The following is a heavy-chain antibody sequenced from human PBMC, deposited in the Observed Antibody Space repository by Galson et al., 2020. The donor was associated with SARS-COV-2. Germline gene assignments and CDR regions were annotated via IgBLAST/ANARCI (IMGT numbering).Heavy chain of an antibody. CDR3: TGGQEMIGEFWDY. V-gene: IGHV1-46*01. J-gene: IGHJ4*02. D-gene: IGHD3-22*01. CDR1: GDIFTSYY. Sequence: ASVKVSCKASGDIFTSYYMHWVRQAPGQGLEWMGIINPSGTSTTYAQRFQGRVTMTRDTSTSTVYMELSSLTSEDTAVYFCTGGQEMIGEFWDYWGQGTLVTVSS. CDR2: INPSGTST.